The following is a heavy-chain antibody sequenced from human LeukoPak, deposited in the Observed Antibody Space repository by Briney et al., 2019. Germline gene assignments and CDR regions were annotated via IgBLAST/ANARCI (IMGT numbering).Heavy chain of an antibody. V-gene: IGHV1-2*02. D-gene: IGHD1-20*01. Sequence: GASVKVSCKASGYTFTGYYMHWVRQAPGQGLEWMGWINPNSGGTNYAQKFQGRVTMTRDTSISTAYMELSRLRSDDTAVYYCARVWGGRTNWNDVPFDYWGQGTLVTVSS. J-gene: IGHJ4*02. CDR2: INPNSGGT. CDR3: ARVWGGRTNWNDVPFDY. CDR1: GYTFTGYY.